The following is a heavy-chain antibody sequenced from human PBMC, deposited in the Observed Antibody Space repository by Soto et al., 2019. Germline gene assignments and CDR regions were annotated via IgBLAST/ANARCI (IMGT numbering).Heavy chain of an antibody. CDR3: ARDMYYYDSSDMFDY. CDR1: GYTFTGYY. CDR2: INPNSGGT. D-gene: IGHD3-22*01. J-gene: IGHJ4*02. Sequence: QVQLVQSGAEVKKPGASVKVSCKASGYTFTGYYMHWVRQAPGQGLEWMGWINPNSGGTNYAQKFQGWVTMTRDTSISTAYMELSRLRSDDTAVYYCARDMYYYDSSDMFDYWGQGTLVTVAS. V-gene: IGHV1-2*04.